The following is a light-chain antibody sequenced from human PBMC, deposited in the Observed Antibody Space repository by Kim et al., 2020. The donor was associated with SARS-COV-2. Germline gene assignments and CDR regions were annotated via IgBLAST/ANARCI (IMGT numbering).Light chain of an antibody. CDR2: KVY. J-gene: IGKJ2*01. CDR3: MQDKQFHT. CDR1: QSLVHGDGNTY. Sequence: GEPAYISCRASQSLVHGDGNTYLSWLHQRPGQPPRLLIYKVYKRFAGVPDRFSGRGAGTDFTLRISRVEAEDVGIYYCMQDKQFHTFGQGTKLEI. V-gene: IGKV2-24*01.